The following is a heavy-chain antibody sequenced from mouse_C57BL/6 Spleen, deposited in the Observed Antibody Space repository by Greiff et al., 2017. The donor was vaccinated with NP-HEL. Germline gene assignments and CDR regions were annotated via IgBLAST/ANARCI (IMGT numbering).Heavy chain of an antibody. D-gene: IGHD2-1*01. CDR2: IWTGGGT. CDR1: GFSLTSYA. J-gene: IGHJ1*03. CDR3: ARGRAFYYGNLYWYFDV. V-gene: IGHV2-9-1*01. Sequence: QVQLKQSGPGLVAPSQSLSIPCTVSGFSLTSYAISWVRQPPGKGLEWLGVIWTGGGTNYNSALKSRLSISKDNSKSQVFLKMNSLQTDDTARYYCARGRAFYYGNLYWYFDVWGTGTTVTVSS.